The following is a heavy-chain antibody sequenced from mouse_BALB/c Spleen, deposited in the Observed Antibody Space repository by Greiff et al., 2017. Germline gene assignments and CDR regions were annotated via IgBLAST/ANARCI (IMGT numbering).Heavy chain of an antibody. CDR3: ARRDYYGSSSYYYAMDY. J-gene: IGHJ4*01. V-gene: IGHV3-1*02. D-gene: IGHD1-1*01. CDR2: IHYSGST. CDR1: GYSITSGYS. Sequence: VQLQESGPDLVKPSQSLSLTCTVTGYSITSGYSWHWIRQFPGNKLEWMGYIHYSGSTNYNPSLKSRISITRDTSKNQFFLQLNSVTTEDTATYYCARRDYYGSSSYYYAMDYWGQGTSVTVSS.